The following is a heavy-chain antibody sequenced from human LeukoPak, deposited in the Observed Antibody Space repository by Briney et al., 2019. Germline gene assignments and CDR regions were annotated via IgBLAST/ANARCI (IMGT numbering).Heavy chain of an antibody. CDR1: GFTFSSYW. CDR2: IKQDGSEK. Sequence: GGSLRLSCAASGFTFSSYWMSWVRQAPGKGLEWVANIKQDGSEKYYVDSVKGRFTISRDNAKNSLYLQMNSLRAEDTVVYYCARDFGDTIYYYGMDVWGQGTTVTVSS. D-gene: IGHD3-16*01. CDR3: ARDFGDTIYYYGMDV. J-gene: IGHJ6*02. V-gene: IGHV3-7*03.